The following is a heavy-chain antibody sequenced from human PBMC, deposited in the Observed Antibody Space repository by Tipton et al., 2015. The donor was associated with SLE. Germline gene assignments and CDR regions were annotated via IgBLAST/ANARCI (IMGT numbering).Heavy chain of an antibody. Sequence: SLRLSCAASGFALSDYYMTWIRQAPGKGLEWVSYISDWGTAISYADSVKGRFTISRDNSKNTLYLQMSSLRLEDTAVYYCARDRVDDIEAMFDYWGQGTLVTVSS. CDR3: ARDRVDDIEAMFDY. V-gene: IGHV3-11*01. CDR1: GFALSDYY. CDR2: ISDWGTAI. J-gene: IGHJ4*02. D-gene: IGHD5-12*01.